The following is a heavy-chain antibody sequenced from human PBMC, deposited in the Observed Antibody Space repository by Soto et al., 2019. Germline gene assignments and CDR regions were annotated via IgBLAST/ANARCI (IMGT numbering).Heavy chain of an antibody. CDR1: GFTVSSNY. CDR3: ARDSGGIRSIVLVPAALDY. D-gene: IGHD2-2*01. J-gene: IGHJ4*02. V-gene: IGHV3-66*01. Sequence: PGGSLRLSCAASGFTVSSNYMSWVRQAPGKGLEWVSVIYTGGSTYYADSVKGRFTISRDNSKNTLYLQMNSLRAEDTAVYYCARDSGGIRSIVLVPAALDYWGQGTLVTVSS. CDR2: IYTGGST.